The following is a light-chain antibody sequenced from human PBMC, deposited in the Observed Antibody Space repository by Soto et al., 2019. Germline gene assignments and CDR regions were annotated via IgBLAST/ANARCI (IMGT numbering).Light chain of an antibody. Sequence: QSVLTQPPSVSAAPGQKVTISCSGSSCNIGNNYVSWYQQLPGTAPKLLIYDNNKRPSGIPDRFSGSKSGTSATLGITGLQTGDEADYYCGTWDSSLSEGVFGTGTKLTVL. CDR2: DNN. J-gene: IGLJ1*01. V-gene: IGLV1-51*01. CDR3: GTWDSSLSEGV. CDR1: SCNIGNNY.